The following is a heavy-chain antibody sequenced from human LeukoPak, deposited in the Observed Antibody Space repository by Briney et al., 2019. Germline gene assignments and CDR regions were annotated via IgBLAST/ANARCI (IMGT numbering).Heavy chain of an antibody. J-gene: IGHJ4*02. CDR2: FDPEDGET. D-gene: IGHD3-3*01. Sequence: ASVKVSCKVSGYTLTELSMHWVRQAPGKGLEWMGGFDPEDGETIYAQKFQGRVTMTEDTSTDTAYMELSSLRSEDTAVYYCATDLELRFLEWFYYWGQGTLVTVSS. CDR1: GYTLTELS. CDR3: ATDLELRFLEWFYY. V-gene: IGHV1-24*01.